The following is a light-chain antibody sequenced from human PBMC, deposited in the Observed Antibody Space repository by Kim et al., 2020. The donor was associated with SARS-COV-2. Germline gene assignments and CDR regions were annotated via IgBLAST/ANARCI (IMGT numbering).Light chain of an antibody. J-gene: IGLJ3*02. V-gene: IGLV2-11*01. CDR3: CSYAGSSTWV. Sequence: QSALTQPRSVSGSPGQSVTISCTGSSSDVGGYKYVSWYQQNPGKAPKLFIYEVNKRPSGVPDRFSGSKSGNTASLTISGLQADDEADYYCCSYAGSSTWVFGGGTQLTVL. CDR2: EVN. CDR1: SSDVGGYKY.